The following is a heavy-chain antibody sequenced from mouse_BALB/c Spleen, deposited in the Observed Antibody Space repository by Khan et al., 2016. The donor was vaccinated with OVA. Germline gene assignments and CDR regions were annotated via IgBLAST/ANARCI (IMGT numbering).Heavy chain of an antibody. CDR2: INSDGYYT. D-gene: IGHD4-1*01. Sequence: EVELVESGGDLVKPGGSLRLSCAASGFTFSAYGMSWVRQTPDKRLEWVATINSDGYYTYYPHTVKGRFTISGNNAENTLYLPMSSLKAENTSIYYCASHLTGSFAYWGQGTLVTVSA. CDR1: GFTFSAYG. CDR3: ASHLTGSFAY. V-gene: IGHV5-6*01. J-gene: IGHJ3*01.